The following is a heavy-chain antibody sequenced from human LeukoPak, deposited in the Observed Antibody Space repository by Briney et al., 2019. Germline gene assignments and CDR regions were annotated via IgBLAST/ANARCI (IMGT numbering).Heavy chain of an antibody. D-gene: IGHD5-18*01. CDR2: INQDGSEA. J-gene: IGHJ4*02. CDR1: GFIFSNYL. V-gene: IGHV3-7*01. CDR3: VRGRGYGGYSYGPLDY. Sequence: GGSLRLSCGASGFIFSNYLLNWVRQAPGKGLEWVANINQDGSEANYLDSVKGRFTISRDNAKNSVHLQLNSLGAEDTAVYYCVRGRGYGGYSYGPLDYWGQGTLVTVSS.